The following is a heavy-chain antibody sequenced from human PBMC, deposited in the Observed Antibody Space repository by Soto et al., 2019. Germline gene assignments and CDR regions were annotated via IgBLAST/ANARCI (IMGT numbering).Heavy chain of an antibody. D-gene: IGHD3-22*01. J-gene: IGHJ4*02. CDR1: GFTFSSYG. Sequence: QVQLVESGGGVVQPGRSLRLSCAASGFTFSSYGMHWVRQAPGKGLEWVAVIWYDGSNKYYADSVKGRFTISRDNSKNTVYLQMYSLRAVDTAVYYCAREWGGYYYDSRGQGILDYWGQGTLVTVS. CDR2: IWYDGSNK. V-gene: IGHV3-33*01. CDR3: AREWGGYYYDSRGQGILDY.